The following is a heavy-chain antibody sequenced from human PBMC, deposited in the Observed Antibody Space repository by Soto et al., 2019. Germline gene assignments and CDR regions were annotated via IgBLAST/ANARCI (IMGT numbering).Heavy chain of an antibody. J-gene: IGHJ6*02. CDR2: IYWDDDK. CDR3: IQSRCGGDCLQSYASHYYYGMDV. D-gene: IGHD2-21*02. Sequence: SGPTLVNPTQTLTLTCTFSGFSLSTSGVGVGWIRQPPGKALEWLALIYWDDDKRYSPSLRSRLTINKDTSKNRVVLTMTNMDPVDTATYYCIQSRCGGDCLQSYASHYYYGMDVWGQGT. CDR1: GFSLSTSGVG. V-gene: IGHV2-5*02.